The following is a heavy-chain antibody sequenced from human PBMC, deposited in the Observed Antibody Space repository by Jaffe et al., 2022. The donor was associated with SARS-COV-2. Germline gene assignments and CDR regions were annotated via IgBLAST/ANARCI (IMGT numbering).Heavy chain of an antibody. Sequence: QVQLQQWGAGLLKPSETLSLTCAVYGGSFSGYYWSWIRQPPGKGLEWIGEINHSGSTNYNPSLKSRVTISVDTSKNQFSLKLSSVTAADTAVYYCARVKGEASSDSSSLDYWGQGTLVTVSS. V-gene: IGHV4-34*01. J-gene: IGHJ4*02. CDR1: GGSFSGYY. D-gene: IGHD6-13*01. CDR3: ARVKGEASSDSSSLDY. CDR2: INHSGST.